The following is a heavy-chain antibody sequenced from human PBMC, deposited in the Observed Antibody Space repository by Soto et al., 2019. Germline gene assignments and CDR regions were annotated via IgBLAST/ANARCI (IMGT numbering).Heavy chain of an antibody. CDR1: GGSISSGGYY. J-gene: IGHJ4*02. CDR2: IYYSGST. D-gene: IGHD5-18*01. V-gene: IGHV4-31*03. CDR3: ATNSDTDMVRPQVDY. Sequence: SETLSLTCTVSGGSISSGGYYWSWIRQHPGKGLEWIGYIYYSGSTYYNPSLKSRVTISVDTSKNQFSLKLSSVTAANTAVYYCATNSDTDMVRPQVDYWGQGTLVTVSS.